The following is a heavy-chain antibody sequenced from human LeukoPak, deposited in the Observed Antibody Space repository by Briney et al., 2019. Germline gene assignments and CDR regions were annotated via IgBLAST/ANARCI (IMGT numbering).Heavy chain of an antibody. CDR3: ARVNYDSSGYFFDY. CDR2: IYYSGST. D-gene: IGHD3-22*01. V-gene: IGHV4-59*01. CDR1: GGSISSYY. Sequence: SETLSLTCTVSGGSISSYYWSWIRQPPGKGLEWIGYIYYSGSTNYNPSLKSRVTISVDTSNNQFSLKLSSVTAADTAVYYCARVNYDSSGYFFDYWGQGTLVTVSS. J-gene: IGHJ4*02.